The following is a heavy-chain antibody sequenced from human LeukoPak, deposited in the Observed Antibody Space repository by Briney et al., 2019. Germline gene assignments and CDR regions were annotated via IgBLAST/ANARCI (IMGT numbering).Heavy chain of an antibody. CDR2: INGSGDAT. V-gene: IGHV3-23*01. Sequence: PGGSLRLSCAASGFIVSHYTMTWVRQAPGKGLEWVSSINGSGDATKYADFVMGRFTISRDNSKNTVSLQMNSLRAEDTAVYYCAKSDCGSDGCKLLNYWGQGTLVMASS. CDR3: AKSDCGSDGCKLLNY. D-gene: IGHD2-21*01. CDR1: GFIVSHYT. J-gene: IGHJ4*02.